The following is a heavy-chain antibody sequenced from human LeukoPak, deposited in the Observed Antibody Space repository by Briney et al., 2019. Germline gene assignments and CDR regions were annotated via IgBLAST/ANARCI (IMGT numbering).Heavy chain of an antibody. CDR1: GGSFSGYY. V-gene: IGHV4-34*01. D-gene: IGHD3-9*01. CDR3: ARRLFRYFDWYFDY. Sequence: SETLSLTCAVYGGSFSGYYWSWIRQPPGKGLEWIGEINHSGSTNYNLSLKSRVTISVDTSKNQFSLKLSSVTAADTAVYYCARRLFRYFDWYFDYWGQGTLVTVSS. CDR2: INHSGST. J-gene: IGHJ4*02.